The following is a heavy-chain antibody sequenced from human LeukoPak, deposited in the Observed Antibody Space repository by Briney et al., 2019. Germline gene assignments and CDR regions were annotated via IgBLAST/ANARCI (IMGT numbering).Heavy chain of an antibody. CDR2: IKQDGREK. Sequence: TGGSLRLSCAGSGFTFSSYWMSWIRQAPGKGPEWVANIKQDGREKHYVDSVKGRFTISRDNAKSSLYLQMNSLRAEDTAVYYCTRGEAAATNWGQGTLVTVSS. J-gene: IGHJ4*02. CDR1: GFTFSSYW. D-gene: IGHD6-13*01. CDR3: TRGEAAATN. V-gene: IGHV3-7*01.